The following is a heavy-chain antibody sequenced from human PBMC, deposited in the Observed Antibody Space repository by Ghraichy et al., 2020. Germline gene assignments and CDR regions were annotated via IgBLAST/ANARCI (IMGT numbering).Heavy chain of an antibody. J-gene: IGHJ6*02. CDR3: AKDINPFYYDSSVYYSRGRMAV. Sequence: GGSLRLSCEASGFTFADYAMHWVRQAPGKGLEWVSGISWNGGSIDYADSVKGRFTISRDNAKTSLYLKMNSLRCEDTALYYCAKDINPFYYDSSVYYSRGRMAVWGQGTTAPVSS. CDR1: GFTFADYA. CDR2: ISWNGGSI. V-gene: IGHV3-9*01. D-gene: IGHD3-22*01.